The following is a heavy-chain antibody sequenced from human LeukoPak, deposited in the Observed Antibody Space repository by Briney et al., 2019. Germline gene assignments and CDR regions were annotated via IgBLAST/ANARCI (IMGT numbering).Heavy chain of an antibody. D-gene: IGHD6-19*01. V-gene: IGHV3-7*01. J-gene: IGHJ4*02. Sequence: GGSLRLSCAASGFTFSSYWMSWVRQAPGKGLEWVANIKQGGSEKYYVDSVKGRFTISRDNAKNSLYLQMNSLRAEDTAVYYCAREGPGGWYYFDYWGQGTLVTVSS. CDR2: IKQGGSEK. CDR3: AREGPGGWYYFDY. CDR1: GFTFSSYW.